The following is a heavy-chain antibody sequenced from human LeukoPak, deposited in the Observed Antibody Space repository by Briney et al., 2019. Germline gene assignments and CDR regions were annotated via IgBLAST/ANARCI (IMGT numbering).Heavy chain of an antibody. CDR3: ATGHSGGWQYFEN. Sequence: GGSLRLSCIASGSTFSNYAMTWVRQAPGKGLEWVSAISTGGSGIYYTDSVKGRFTISRDNSKNTLSLQMNSLRAEDTAAYYCATGHSGGWQYFENWGQGTLVTVPS. V-gene: IGHV3-23*01. D-gene: IGHD6-19*01. J-gene: IGHJ4*02. CDR1: GSTFSNYA. CDR2: ISTGGSGI.